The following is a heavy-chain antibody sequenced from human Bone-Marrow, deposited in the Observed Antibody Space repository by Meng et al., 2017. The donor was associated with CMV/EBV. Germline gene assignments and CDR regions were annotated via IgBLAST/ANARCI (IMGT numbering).Heavy chain of an antibody. V-gene: IGHV1-18*01. CDR1: GYTFTSYG. CDR3: AREALTAIVVVPAAIAGYFDY. Sequence: ASVKVSGKASGYTFTSYGISWVRQAPGQGLEWMGWISAYNGNTNYAQKLQGRVTMTTDTSTSTAYMELSSLRSEDTAVYYCAREALTAIVVVPAAIAGYFDYWGQGTLVTVSS. J-gene: IGHJ4*02. CDR2: ISAYNGNT. D-gene: IGHD2-2*02.